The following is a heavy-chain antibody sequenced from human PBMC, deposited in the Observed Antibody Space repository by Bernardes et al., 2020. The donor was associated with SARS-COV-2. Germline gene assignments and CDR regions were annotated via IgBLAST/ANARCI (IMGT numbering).Heavy chain of an antibody. J-gene: IGHJ4*02. Sequence: GGSLRLSCEASGFSLSSYEVNWVRQGPGKGLEWVSYISSTGTNIYYADSVRGRFTISRDNAKNTLSLQMDSLRAEDTAVYYCARERDGYSDSHDFFWRWGQGTLVIVSS. V-gene: IGHV3-48*03. CDR1: GFSLSSYE. D-gene: IGHD3-22*01. CDR2: ISSTGTNI. CDR3: ARERDGYSDSHDFFWR.